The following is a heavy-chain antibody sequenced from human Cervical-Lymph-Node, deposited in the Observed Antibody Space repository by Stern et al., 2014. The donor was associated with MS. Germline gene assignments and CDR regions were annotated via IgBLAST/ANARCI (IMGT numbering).Heavy chain of an antibody. CDR3: ARDYGSGRRFFDY. Sequence: EVQLVESGGHLVQPGGSLRLSCAASGFTFSSYSMNWVRQAPGKGLDWVSYISTSSAGIQYADPVKGRVTISRDNDKNSLYLQMNSLRDEDTAVYYCARDYGSGRRFFDYWGQGTLVTVSS. CDR1: GFTFSSYS. V-gene: IGHV3-48*02. CDR2: ISTSSAGI. J-gene: IGHJ4*02. D-gene: IGHD3-10*01.